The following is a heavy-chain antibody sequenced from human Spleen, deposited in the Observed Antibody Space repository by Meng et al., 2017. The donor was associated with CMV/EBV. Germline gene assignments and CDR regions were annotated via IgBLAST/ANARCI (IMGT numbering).Heavy chain of an antibody. D-gene: IGHD2-15*01. CDR3: ARVKRYCTGGSCSSTGYYGMDV. V-gene: IGHV1-2*02. J-gene: IGHJ6*02. CDR1: GYTFTDNY. Sequence: ASVKVSCKASGYTFTDNYVHWVRQAPGQGLEWMGWINPKNDDTKYTQKFQGRVTMTRDTSISTVYIQLSGLRSDDTAVYYCARVKRYCTGGSCSSTGYYGMDVWGQGTTVTVSS. CDR2: INPKNDDT.